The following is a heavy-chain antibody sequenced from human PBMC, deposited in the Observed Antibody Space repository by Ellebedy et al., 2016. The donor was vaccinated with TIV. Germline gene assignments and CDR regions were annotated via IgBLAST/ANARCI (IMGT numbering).Heavy chain of an antibody. V-gene: IGHV6-1*01. CDR1: GDSVSKTGAA. CDR2: TYYRSKWYN. Sequence: SQTLSLTCAISGDSVSKTGAAWNWIRSSPSRGLEWLGRTYYRSKWYNDYAVSLKSRITISVDTSKNQFSLHLNSVTPEDTAVYFCARDRSGFGNTWPLFDYWGQGTLVTVSS. D-gene: IGHD3-16*01. J-gene: IGHJ4*02. CDR3: ARDRSGFGNTWPLFDY.